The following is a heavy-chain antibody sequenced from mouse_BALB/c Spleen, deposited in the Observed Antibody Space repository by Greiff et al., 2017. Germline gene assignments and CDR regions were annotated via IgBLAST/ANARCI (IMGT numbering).Heavy chain of an antibody. Sequence: EVMLVESGGGLVKPGGSLKLSCAASGFTFSSYAMSWVRQTPEKRLEWVASISSGGSTYYPDSVKGRFTISRDNARNILYLQMSSLRSEDTAMYYCARGYDYDRAFAYWGQGTLVTVSA. CDR1: GFTFSSYA. D-gene: IGHD2-4*01. CDR2: ISSGGST. CDR3: ARGYDYDRAFAY. J-gene: IGHJ3*01. V-gene: IGHV5-6-5*01.